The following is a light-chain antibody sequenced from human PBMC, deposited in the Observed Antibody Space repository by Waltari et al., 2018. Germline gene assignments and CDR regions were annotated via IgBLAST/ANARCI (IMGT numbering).Light chain of an antibody. J-gene: IGKJ1*01. CDR3: QHYVRLPAT. Sequence: IVLTQSPGTLSSSPGERATLTCRASQSVSRTLAWYQQKPGQAPRLLIYGASIRATGIPDRFSGSGSGTDFSLTISRLEPEDFAVYYCQHYVRLPATFGQGTKVEIK. V-gene: IGKV3-20*01. CDR1: QSVSRT. CDR2: GAS.